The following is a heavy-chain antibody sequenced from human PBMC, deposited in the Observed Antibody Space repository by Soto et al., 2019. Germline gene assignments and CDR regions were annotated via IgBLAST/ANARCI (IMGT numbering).Heavy chain of an antibody. CDR1: GGSFSGHY. D-gene: IGHD3-9*01. CDR2: INHSGGT. J-gene: IGHJ6*02. CDR3: ARAMVNYDILTGYLGYYGMDV. Sequence: SETLSLTCAVYGGSFSGHYWSWIRQPPGKGLEWFGEINHSGGTSYNPSLKSRVTISVDTSKSQFSLKLTSVTAADTAVYYCARAMVNYDILTGYLGYYGMDVWGQGTTVTVSS. V-gene: IGHV4-34*01.